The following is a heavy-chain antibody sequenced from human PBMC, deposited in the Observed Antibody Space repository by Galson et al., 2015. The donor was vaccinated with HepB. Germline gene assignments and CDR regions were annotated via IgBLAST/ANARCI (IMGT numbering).Heavy chain of an antibody. J-gene: IGHJ4*02. V-gene: IGHV3-21*01. CDR1: GFTFSSYS. CDR3: ARDGSVWCGGDCSYYFDY. CDR2: ISSSSSYI. Sequence: SLRLSCAASGFTFSSYSMNWVRQAPGKGLEWVSSISSSSSYIYYADSVKGRFTISRDNAKNSLYLQMNSLRAEDTAVYYCARDGSVWCGGDCSYYFDYWGQGTLVTVSS. D-gene: IGHD2-21*02.